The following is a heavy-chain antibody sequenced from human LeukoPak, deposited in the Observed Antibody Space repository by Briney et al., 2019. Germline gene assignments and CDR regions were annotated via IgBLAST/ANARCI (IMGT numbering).Heavy chain of an antibody. CDR3: ARDARSRSSGYSSSLDY. CDR1: GYTFTSYG. CDR2: ISAYNGNT. J-gene: IGHJ4*02. D-gene: IGHD3-22*01. Sequence: ASVTVSCKASGYTFTSYGTSWVRQAPGQGLEWMGWISAYNGNTNYAQKLQGRVTMTTDTSTSTAYVELRSLRSDDTAVYYCARDARSRSSGYSSSLDYWGQGTLVTVSS. V-gene: IGHV1-18*01.